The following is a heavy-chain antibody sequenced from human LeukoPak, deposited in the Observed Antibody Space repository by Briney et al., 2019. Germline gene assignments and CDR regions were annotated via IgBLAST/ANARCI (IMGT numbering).Heavy chain of an antibody. V-gene: IGHV3-23*01. Sequence: GGSLRLSCAASGLTVSSNYMSWVRQAPGKGLEWVSSIGGSGVIIFYADSVKGRFTISRDNSKNTLYLQMNSLKAEDTAVYYCAKVGNWFDPWGQGTLVTVA. J-gene: IGHJ5*02. CDR3: AKVGNWFDP. CDR2: IGGSGVII. CDR1: GLTVSSNY. D-gene: IGHD3-16*01.